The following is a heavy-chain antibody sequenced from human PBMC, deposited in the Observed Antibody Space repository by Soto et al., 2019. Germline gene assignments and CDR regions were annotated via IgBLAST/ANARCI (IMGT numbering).Heavy chain of an antibody. CDR2: ISSGSAYI. CDR1: TFSSYS. D-gene: IGHD1-26*01. V-gene: IGHV3-21*01. Sequence: EVQLVESGGGLVKPGESLRLSCTFTFSSYSLNWVRQAPGKGLEWVSSISSGSAYIKYADSVKGRFTISRDNANNLLYLQMRSLRVDDSAVYYCTRDEGVSYDNWFNPWGQGTLVTVSS. CDR3: TRDEGVSYDNWFNP. J-gene: IGHJ5*02.